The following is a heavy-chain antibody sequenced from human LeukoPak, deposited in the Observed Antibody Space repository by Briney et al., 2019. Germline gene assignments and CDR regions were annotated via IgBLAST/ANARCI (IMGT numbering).Heavy chain of an antibody. CDR2: IWSVGSNI. J-gene: IGHJ4*02. V-gene: IGHV3-33*01. CDR3: ARARNNYVSSNYSALDY. D-gene: IGHD3-22*01. CDR1: GLSLSSYG. Sequence: GRSLRLAWAPAGLSLSSYGMRWVRPAPDEGRGWLAVIWSVGSNIFYAGSVKGRFPISRDSSKNTPYLQMSRLRAEDPAVSYCARARNNYVSSNYSALDYWGQGTLVTVSS.